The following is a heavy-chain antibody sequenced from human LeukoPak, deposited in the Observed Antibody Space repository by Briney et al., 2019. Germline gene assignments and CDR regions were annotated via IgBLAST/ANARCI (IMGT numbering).Heavy chain of an antibody. CDR2: IYHSGST. J-gene: IGHJ4*02. V-gene: IGHV4-30-2*01. D-gene: IGHD3-10*01. Sequence: PSETLSLTCAVSGGSISSGGYSWSWIRQPPGKGLEWIGYIYHSGSTYYNPSLKSRVTISVDTSKNQFSLKLSSVTAADTAVYYCARAGRIRGVGKPKEFDYWGQGTLVTVSS. CDR1: GGSISSGGYS. CDR3: ARAGRIRGVGKPKEFDY.